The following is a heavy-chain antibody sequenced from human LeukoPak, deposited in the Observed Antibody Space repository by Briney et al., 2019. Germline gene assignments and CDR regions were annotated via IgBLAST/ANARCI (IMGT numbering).Heavy chain of an antibody. J-gene: IGHJ5*02. CDR2: IYTSGST. CDR3: ARAYCSGGSCYSVWFDP. V-gene: IGHV4-4*08. Sequence: SETLSLTCTVSGGSISSYYWSWIRQPPGKGLEWIGYIYTSGSTNYNPSLKSRVTISVDTSKNQFSLKLSSVTAADTAVYYCARAYCSGGSCYSVWFDPWGQGTLVTVSS. CDR1: GGSISSYY. D-gene: IGHD2-15*01.